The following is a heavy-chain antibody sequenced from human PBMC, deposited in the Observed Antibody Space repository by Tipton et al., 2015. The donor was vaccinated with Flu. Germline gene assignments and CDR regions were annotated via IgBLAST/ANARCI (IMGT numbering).Heavy chain of an antibody. CDR1: GGSISPYY. J-gene: IGHJ5*01. V-gene: IGHV4-59*01. D-gene: IGHD4-11*01. CDR3: ARRDYSNYVSVPKNWFDS. Sequence: TLSLTCSVSGGSISPYYWSWIRQPPGKGLEWIGYVYYSGTTNYNPSLKSRVTISVDTSKNQFSLKLTSVTAADTAVYYCARRDYSNYVSVPKNWFDSWGQGILVTVSS. CDR2: VYYSGTT.